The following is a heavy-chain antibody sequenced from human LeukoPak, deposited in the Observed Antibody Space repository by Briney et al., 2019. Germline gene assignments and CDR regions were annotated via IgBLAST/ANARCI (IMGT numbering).Heavy chain of an antibody. Sequence: GRSLRLSCAASGFTFSSYAMHWVRQAPGKGLEWVAVISYDGSNKYYADSVKGRFTISRDNSKNTLYLQMNSLRAEDTAVYYCAREGPGYCSGGSCYEYYFDYWGQGTLVTVSS. CDR3: AREGPGYCSGGSCYEYYFDY. J-gene: IGHJ4*02. CDR1: GFTFSSYA. D-gene: IGHD2-15*01. V-gene: IGHV3-30-3*01. CDR2: ISYDGSNK.